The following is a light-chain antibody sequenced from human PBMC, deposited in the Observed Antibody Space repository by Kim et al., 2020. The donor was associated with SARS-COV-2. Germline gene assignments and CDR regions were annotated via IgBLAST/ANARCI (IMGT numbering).Light chain of an antibody. V-gene: IGLV2-23*02. Sequence: QSPLTQPASVSGSPGQSITISCTGTSSDVGSYNVVSWYQQHPGKAPKLMIYEVSKRPSGVSNRFSGSKSGNTASLTISGLQAEDEADYYCCSYAGSSTYVFGTGTKVTVL. CDR1: SSDVGSYNV. J-gene: IGLJ1*01. CDR3: CSYAGSSTYV. CDR2: EVS.